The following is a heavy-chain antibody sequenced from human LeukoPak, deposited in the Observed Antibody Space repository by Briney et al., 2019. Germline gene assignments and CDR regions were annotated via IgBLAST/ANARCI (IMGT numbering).Heavy chain of an antibody. CDR1: GFTFTDHY. V-gene: IGHV3-11*01. D-gene: IGHD2-15*01. CDR3: AKCIVVVAYLDY. CDR2: ADNSGSAT. Sequence: TGGSLRLSCAASGFTFTDHYMAWIRQAPGRGLEWVAYADNSGSATYYADSVQGRFTISRDNAKKSLFLQMNSLRAEDTAVYYCAKCIVVVAYLDYWDQGTLVTVSS. J-gene: IGHJ4*02.